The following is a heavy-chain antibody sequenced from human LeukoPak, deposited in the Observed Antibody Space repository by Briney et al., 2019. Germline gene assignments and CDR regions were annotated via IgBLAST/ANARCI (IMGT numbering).Heavy chain of an antibody. CDR2: ISSSSSYI. Sequence: GGSLRLPCAASGFTFSSYSMNWVRQAPGKGLEWVSSISSSSSYIYYADSVKGRFTISRDNAKNSLYLQMNSLRAEDTAVYYCARDVLGAIDYWGQGTLVTVSS. D-gene: IGHD1-26*01. CDR1: GFTFSSYS. CDR3: ARDVLGAIDY. V-gene: IGHV3-21*01. J-gene: IGHJ4*02.